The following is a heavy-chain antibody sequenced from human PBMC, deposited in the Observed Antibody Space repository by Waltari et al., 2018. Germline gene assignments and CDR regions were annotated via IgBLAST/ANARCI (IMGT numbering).Heavy chain of an antibody. CDR3: ARETARTYYDFWSAPKGWFDP. V-gene: IGHV4-4*07. CDR2: IYTSGGT. J-gene: IGHJ5*02. D-gene: IGHD3-3*01. CDR1: GGSISSYY. Sequence: QVQLQESGPGLVKPSETLSLTCTVSGGSISSYYWSWIRQPAGKGLEWIGRIYTSGGTNYNPSLKSRVTMSVDTSKNQFSLKLSSVTAADTAVYYCARETARTYYDFWSAPKGWFDPWGQGTLVTVSS.